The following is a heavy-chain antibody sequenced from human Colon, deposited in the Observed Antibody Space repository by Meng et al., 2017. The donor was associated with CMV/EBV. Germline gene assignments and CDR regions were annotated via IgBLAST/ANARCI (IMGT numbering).Heavy chain of an antibody. J-gene: IGHJ6*02. Sequence: GESLKISCAASGFTFSSYAMHWVRQAPGKGLEWVAVISYDGSNKYYADSVKGRFTISRDNSKNTLYLQMNSLRAEDTAVYYYARASLPSWKHKDYYYYYGMDVWGQGTTVTVSS. V-gene: IGHV3-30-3*01. CDR3: ARASLPSWKHKDYYYYYGMDV. CDR1: GFTFSSYA. CDR2: ISYDGSNK. D-gene: IGHD5-18*01.